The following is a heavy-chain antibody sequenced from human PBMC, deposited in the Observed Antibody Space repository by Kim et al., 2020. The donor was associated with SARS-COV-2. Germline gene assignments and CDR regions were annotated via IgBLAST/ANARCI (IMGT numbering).Heavy chain of an antibody. Sequence: SETLSLTCTVSGGSISSSSYYWGWIRQPPGKGLEWIGSIYYSGSTYYNPSLKSRVTISVDTSKNQFSLKLSSVTAADTAVYYCARRPYYYGSGSPTPSLGPPGVWGKGTTVTVSS. CDR1: GGSISSSSYY. CDR2: IYYSGST. V-gene: IGHV4-39*01. J-gene: IGHJ6*04. D-gene: IGHD3-10*01. CDR3: ARRPYYYGSGSPTPSLGPPGV.